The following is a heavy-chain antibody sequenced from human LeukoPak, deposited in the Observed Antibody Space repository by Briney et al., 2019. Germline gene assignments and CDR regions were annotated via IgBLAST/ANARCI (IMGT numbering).Heavy chain of an antibody. D-gene: IGHD3-22*01. CDR2: ISYDGSNK. CDR3: AREHHDSSGYIDY. V-gene: IGHV3-30*04. J-gene: IGHJ4*02. Sequence: GGSLRLSCAASGFTFSSYAMHWVRQAPGKGLEWVAVISYDGSNKYYADSVKGRFTISRDNSKDTLYLQMNSLRAEDAAVYYCAREHHDSSGYIDYWGQGTLVTVSS. CDR1: GFTFSSYA.